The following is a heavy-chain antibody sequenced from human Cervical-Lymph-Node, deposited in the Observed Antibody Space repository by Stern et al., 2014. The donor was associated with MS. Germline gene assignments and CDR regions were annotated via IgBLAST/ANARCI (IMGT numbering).Heavy chain of an antibody. J-gene: IGHJ4*02. Sequence: VQLVQSGPGLVKPSQTLSLPCTVSGGSVSSGSRYWSWIRQHPGTGLEWIGYISYSGNPYYSPSLQSRLTISMDTSKNQFSLKLRSVTATDTAIYYCARVTEFLRFFYPDYWGQGTLVTVSS. D-gene: IGHD3-3*01. CDR2: ISYSGNP. V-gene: IGHV4-31*03. CDR1: GGSVSSGSRY. CDR3: ARVTEFLRFFYPDY.